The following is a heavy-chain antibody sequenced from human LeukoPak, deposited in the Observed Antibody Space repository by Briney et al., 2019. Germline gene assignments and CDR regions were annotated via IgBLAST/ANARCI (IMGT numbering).Heavy chain of an antibody. J-gene: IGHJ4*02. CDR1: GYTFTSYG. D-gene: IGHD2-15*01. CDR2: ISAYNGNT. V-gene: IGHV1-18*01. Sequence: ASVKVSCKASGYTFTSYGISWVRQAPGQGLEWMGWISAYNGNTNYAQKLQGRVTMTTDTSTSTAYMELRSLRSDDTAVYYCARGYCSGGSCYYYFDYWGQGTLVTVSS. CDR3: ARGYCSGGSCYYYFDY.